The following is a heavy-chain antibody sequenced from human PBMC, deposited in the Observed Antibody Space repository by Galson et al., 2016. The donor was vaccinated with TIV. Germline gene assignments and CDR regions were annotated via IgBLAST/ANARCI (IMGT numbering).Heavy chain of an antibody. J-gene: IGHJ2*01. CDR1: GYPFSDYY. Sequence: QSGAEVKKTGESLKISCRGSGYPFSDYYIGWVRQVPGKGLEWMGIVYPGNSHTVYSPSFEGQVTISADKSTSTAYLQWSSLKASDTAMYYCARHDSSAFSNWYFNLWGRGTLVTVSS. CDR2: VYPGNSHT. D-gene: IGHD3-22*01. CDR3: ARHDSSAFSNWYFNL. V-gene: IGHV5-51*01.